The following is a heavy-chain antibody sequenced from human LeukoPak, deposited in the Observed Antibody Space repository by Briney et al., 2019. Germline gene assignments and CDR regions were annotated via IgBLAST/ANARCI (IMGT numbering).Heavy chain of an antibody. Sequence: GGSLRLSCAASGFTFSSYSMNWVRQAPGKGLEWVSSISSSSSYIYYADSVKGRFTISRDNAKNSLYLQMNSLRADDTAVYYCARNTGEGWFDPWGQGTLVTVSS. J-gene: IGHJ5*02. D-gene: IGHD3-16*01. V-gene: IGHV3-21*01. CDR3: ARNTGEGWFDP. CDR2: ISSSSSYI. CDR1: GFTFSSYS.